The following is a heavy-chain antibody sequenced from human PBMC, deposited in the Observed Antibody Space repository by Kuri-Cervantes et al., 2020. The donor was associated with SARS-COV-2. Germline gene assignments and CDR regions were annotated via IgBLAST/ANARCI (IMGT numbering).Heavy chain of an antibody. D-gene: IGHD2-2*01. CDR1: GFTFSSYA. CDR2: ISSSSSYI. CDR3: AKNPVPAAIRFDY. J-gene: IGHJ4*02. Sequence: GESLKISCAASGFTFSSYAMSWVRQAPGKGLEWVSSISSSSSYIYYADSVEGRFTISRDNAKNSLYLQMNSLRAEDTAVYYCAKNPVPAAIRFDYWGQGTLVTVSS. V-gene: IGHV3-21*04.